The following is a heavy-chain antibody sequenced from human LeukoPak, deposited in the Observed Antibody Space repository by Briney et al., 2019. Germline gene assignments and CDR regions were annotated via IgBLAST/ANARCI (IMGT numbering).Heavy chain of an antibody. Sequence: GASVKVSCKASGYNFSSYYIQWVRQDPGQGLEWRGLLNPSRGTTAYAPKFQGRVTMTRDTSSNTVYMELRGLRSDDTAIYYCARDATRGIGGSYDLDFWGQGSLVTVSS. CDR2: LNPSRGTT. CDR1: GYNFSSYY. D-gene: IGHD3-16*01. CDR3: ARDATRGIGGSYDLDF. J-gene: IGHJ4*02. V-gene: IGHV1-46*01.